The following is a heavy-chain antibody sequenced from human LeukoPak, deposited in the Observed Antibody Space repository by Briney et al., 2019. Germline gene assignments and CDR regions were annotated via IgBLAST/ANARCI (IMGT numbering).Heavy chain of an antibody. CDR3: ARDYKYAFDN. CDR2: IGISSGNT. Sequence: GGSLRLSCAASGFRFSDYSMNWVRQAPGKGLEWISYIGISSGNTNYADSVKGRFAISGDKAKNSLYLQMNSLRVEDTAVYYCARDYKYAFDNWGQGTLVTVSS. CDR1: GFRFSDYS. V-gene: IGHV3-48*01. J-gene: IGHJ4*02. D-gene: IGHD5-24*01.